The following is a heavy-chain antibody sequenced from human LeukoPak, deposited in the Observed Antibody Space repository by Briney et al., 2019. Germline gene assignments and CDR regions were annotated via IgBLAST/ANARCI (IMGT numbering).Heavy chain of an antibody. D-gene: IGHD3-10*01. J-gene: IGHJ4*02. CDR2: ISSSSSNI. Sequence: GGSLRLSCTASGFTFSSYSMNWVRQAPGKGLEWVSYISSSSSNIFYADSFKGRFTISRDNAKNSLYLQMNSLRAEDTAVYYCARDWDGSGRFDYWGQGTLVTVSS. CDR1: GFTFSSYS. V-gene: IGHV3-21*01. CDR3: ARDWDGSGRFDY.